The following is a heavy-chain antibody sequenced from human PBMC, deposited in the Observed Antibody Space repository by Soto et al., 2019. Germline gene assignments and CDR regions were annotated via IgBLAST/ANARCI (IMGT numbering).Heavy chain of an antibody. CDR1: GFTLRSHR. J-gene: IGHJ5*02. CDR2: IDTDGGGT. CDR3: AKVFDL. V-gene: IGHV3-74*01. Sequence: EVQLVESGGGLVQPGGSLRVSCAASGFTLRSHRIHWVRQAPGKGLEWVSRIDTDGGGTGYADSVKGRFTISTDNAKNTVYLQMSGLRAEDTAVYYCAKVFDLWGQGTLVTVSS.